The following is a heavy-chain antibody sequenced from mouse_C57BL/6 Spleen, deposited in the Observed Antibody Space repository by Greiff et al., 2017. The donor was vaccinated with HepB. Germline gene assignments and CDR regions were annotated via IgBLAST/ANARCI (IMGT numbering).Heavy chain of an antibody. Sequence: VQLKESGPELVKPGASVKISCKASGYSFTGYYMNWVKQSPEKSLEWIGEINPSTGGTTYNQKFKAKATLTVEKSSSTAYMQPNSLTSEDSAVYYCARSLFITTVVYYAMDDWGQGASVTVSS. D-gene: IGHD1-1*01. CDR1: GYSFTGYY. CDR3: ARSLFITTVVYYAMDD. V-gene: IGHV1-42*01. CDR2: INPSTGGT. J-gene: IGHJ4*01.